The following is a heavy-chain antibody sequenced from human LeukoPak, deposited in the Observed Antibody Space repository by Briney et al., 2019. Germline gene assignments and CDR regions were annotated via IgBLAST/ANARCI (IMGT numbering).Heavy chain of an antibody. CDR2: IYTSGST. Sequence: SETLSLTCTVPGGSISSGSYYWSWIRQPAGKGLEWIGRIYTSGSTNYNPSLKSRVTISVDTSKNQFSLKLSSVTAADTAVYYCARDPVVVPAAKNYYYYYMDVWGKGTTVTVSS. D-gene: IGHD2-2*01. J-gene: IGHJ6*03. CDR1: GGSISSGSYY. CDR3: ARDPVVVPAAKNYYYYYMDV. V-gene: IGHV4-61*02.